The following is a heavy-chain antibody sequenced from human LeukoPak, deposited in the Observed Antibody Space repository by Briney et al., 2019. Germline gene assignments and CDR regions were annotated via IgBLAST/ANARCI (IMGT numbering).Heavy chain of an antibody. J-gene: IGHJ4*02. D-gene: IGHD3-16*02. CDR3: ARDFELSH. CDR2: IWYDGSSK. V-gene: IGHV3-33*01. Sequence: GKSLRLSCAASGFTFSSYGMHWVRQAPGKGLEWVALIWYDGSSKHYADSVRGRFTISRDNSKNTLYLQMNSLRAEDTAVYYCARDFELSHWGQGTLVTVSS. CDR1: GFTFSSYG.